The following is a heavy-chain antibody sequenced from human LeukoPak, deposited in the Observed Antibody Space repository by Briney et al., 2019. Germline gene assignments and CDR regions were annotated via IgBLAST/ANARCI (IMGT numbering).Heavy chain of an antibody. D-gene: IGHD3-16*01. CDR1: GGSISSYY. V-gene: IGHV4-59*08. CDR2: IYYSGST. J-gene: IGHJ4*02. Sequence: SETLSLTCTVSGGSISSYYWSWIRQPPGKGLEWIGYIYYSGSTNYNPSLKSRVTISVDTSKNQFSLKLSSVTAADTAVYYCGGGGDYGGAVGGGSFDYWGQGTLVTVSS. CDR3: GGGGDYGGAVGGGSFDY.